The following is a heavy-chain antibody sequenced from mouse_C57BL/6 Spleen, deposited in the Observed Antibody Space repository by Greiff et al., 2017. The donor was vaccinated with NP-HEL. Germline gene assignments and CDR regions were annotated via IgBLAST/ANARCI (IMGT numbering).Heavy chain of an antibody. J-gene: IGHJ4*01. D-gene: IGHD3-2*02. V-gene: IGHV1-39*01. CDR2: INPNYGTT. CDR3: ARPLDSSGFYYAMDY. CDR1: GYSFTDYN. Sequence: EVQLQQSGPELVKPGASVKISCKASGYSFTDYNLNWVKQSNGKSLEWIGVINPNYGTTSYNQKFKGKATLTVDQSSSTAYMQLNSLTSEDSAVYYCARPLDSSGFYYAMDYWGQGTSVTVSS.